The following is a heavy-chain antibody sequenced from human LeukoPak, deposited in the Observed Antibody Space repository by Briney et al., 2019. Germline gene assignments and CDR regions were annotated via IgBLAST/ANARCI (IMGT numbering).Heavy chain of an antibody. J-gene: IGHJ6*02. CDR3: ARGNGTSLRYFDWLNNRKYYYYGMDV. V-gene: IGHV4-34*01. CDR1: GGSFSGYY. CDR2: INHSGST. Sequence: SETLSLTCAVYGGSFSGYYWSWIRQPPGKGLEWIGEINHSGSTNYNPSHKSRVTISVDTSKNQFSLKLSSVTAADTAVYYCARGNGTSLRYFDWLNNRKYYYYGMDVWGQGTTVTVSS. D-gene: IGHD3-9*01.